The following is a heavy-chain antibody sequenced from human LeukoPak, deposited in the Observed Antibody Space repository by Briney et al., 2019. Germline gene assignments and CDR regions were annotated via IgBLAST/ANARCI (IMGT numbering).Heavy chain of an antibody. CDR3: ARVDSSGWYTALFDY. D-gene: IGHD6-19*01. J-gene: IGHJ4*02. V-gene: IGHV3-53*01. Sequence: PGGSLRLSCAASGFTVSSNYLSWVRQAPGKGLEWVSVIYSGGSTYYADSVKGRFTISRDNSKNSLYLQMNSLRAEDTAVYYCARVDSSGWYTALFDYWGQGTLVTVSS. CDR1: GFTVSSNY. CDR2: IYSGGST.